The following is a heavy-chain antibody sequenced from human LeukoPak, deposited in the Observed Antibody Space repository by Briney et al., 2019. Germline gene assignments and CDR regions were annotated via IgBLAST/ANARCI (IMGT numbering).Heavy chain of an antibody. CDR1: GGTFTSYA. J-gene: IGHJ5*02. CDR3: ASKLRLGGNWFDP. V-gene: IGHV1-69*13. Sequence: ASVKVSCKTSGGTFTSYAITWVRQAPGQGLEWMGKIIPISVITNYAQKFQGRVTFTADESTSTAYMELSSLRSEDTALYYCASKLRLGGNWFDPWGQGTLVTVSS. CDR2: IIPISVIT. D-gene: IGHD1-26*01.